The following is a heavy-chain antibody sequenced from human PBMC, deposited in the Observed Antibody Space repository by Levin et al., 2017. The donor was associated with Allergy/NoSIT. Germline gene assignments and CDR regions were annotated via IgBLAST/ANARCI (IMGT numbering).Heavy chain of an antibody. Sequence: GESLKISCAASGFTFSNYNMNWVRQAPGKGLEWLSYISSNTRTIYYASSLKGRFTVSRDNAKNSLYLQMNSLRDDDTAVYYCVREGGWWTPYYFDYWGQGAPVTVSS. J-gene: IGHJ4*02. CDR2: ISSNTRTI. V-gene: IGHV3-48*02. D-gene: IGHD2-15*01. CDR3: VREGGWWTPYYFDY. CDR1: GFTFSNYN.